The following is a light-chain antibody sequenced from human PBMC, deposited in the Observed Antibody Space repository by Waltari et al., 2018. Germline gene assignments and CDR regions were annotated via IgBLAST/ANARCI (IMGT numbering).Light chain of an antibody. CDR2: AAS. CDR1: QGINKE. Sequence: IQMTQSPSSLSASVGDRVTVTCRASQGINKELNWYQQKPGRAPTLLIYAASNLQTGVSSRFGGSGSGTDFTLTISSLQPGDVATYYCQHDYNLPFTFGPGTKLDIK. CDR3: QHDYNLPFT. V-gene: IGKV1-6*01. J-gene: IGKJ3*01.